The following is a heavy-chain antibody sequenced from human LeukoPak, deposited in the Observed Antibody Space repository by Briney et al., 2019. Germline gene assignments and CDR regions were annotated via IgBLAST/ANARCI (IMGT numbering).Heavy chain of an antibody. J-gene: IGHJ4*02. CDR1: GGSFSGYY. CDR3: ARVDRGVAAAGTDY. D-gene: IGHD6-13*01. V-gene: IGHV4-34*01. Sequence: SETLSLTCAVYGGSFSGYYWSWIRQPPGKGLEWIGEINHSGSTNYNPSLKSRVTISVDTSKNQFSLKLSSVTAADTAVYYCARVDRGVAAAGTDYWGQGNLVTVSS. CDR2: INHSGST.